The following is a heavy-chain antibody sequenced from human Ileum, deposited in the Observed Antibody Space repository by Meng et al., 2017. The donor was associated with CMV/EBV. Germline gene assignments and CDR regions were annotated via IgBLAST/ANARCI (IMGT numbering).Heavy chain of an antibody. V-gene: IGHV4-39*07. J-gene: IGHJ4*02. D-gene: IGHD1-26*01. CDR1: SAPISDASDS. CDR2: MYFSGIA. CDR3: ARDLTNKWFYY. Sequence: QTQLKHAGPALVNPAEPLYLTCTAPSAPISDASDSWAWFRQPPGKRLEWIGSMYFSGIADYNPSLKSRVTISLHATQKQFSLRLTSVTAADSAVYCCARDLTNKWFYYWGQGTLVTVSS.